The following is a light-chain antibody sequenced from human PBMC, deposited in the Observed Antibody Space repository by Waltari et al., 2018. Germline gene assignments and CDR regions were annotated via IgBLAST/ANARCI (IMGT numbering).Light chain of an antibody. CDR1: SSDLGTYDY. V-gene: IGLV2-14*01. CDR2: DVR. J-gene: IGLJ3*02. CDR3: SSYTSSTTWV. Sequence: QSALTQAASVSASPGQSITISCTGTSSDLGTYDYVSWFQQYPGRAPQLMIYDVRKLPLGVSNRFSGSKSGITASLRISGLLAEDEAYYYCSSYTSSTTWVFGGGTKLTVL.